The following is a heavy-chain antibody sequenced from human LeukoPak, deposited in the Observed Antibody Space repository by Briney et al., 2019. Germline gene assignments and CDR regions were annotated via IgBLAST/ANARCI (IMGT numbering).Heavy chain of an antibody. CDR1: GYTFTGYY. V-gene: IGHV1-2*02. CDR3: ARAMGATYAFDI. Sequence: ASVTVSCKASGYTFTGYYMHWVRQAPGQGLEWMGWINPNSGGTNYAQKFQGRVTMTRDTSISTAYMELSRLRSDDTAVYYCARAMGATYAFDIWGQGTMVTVSS. CDR2: INPNSGGT. J-gene: IGHJ3*02. D-gene: IGHD1-26*01.